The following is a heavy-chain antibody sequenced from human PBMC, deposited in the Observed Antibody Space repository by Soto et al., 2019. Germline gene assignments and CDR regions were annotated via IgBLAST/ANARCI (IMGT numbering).Heavy chain of an antibody. D-gene: IGHD2-21*02. J-gene: IGHJ4*01. Sequence: SESLSLTCTVSVDSISSDNWSWIRQSPGKGLEWIGHVSNVGVNYINPSLKGRVTISTDTSKNQFFLTLNSVTAADTAFYFCARRNGDCPRIYYFDYWGHGTLVTVSS. CDR2: VSNVGVN. CDR1: VDSISSDN. CDR3: ARRNGDCPRIYYFDY. V-gene: IGHV4-59*01.